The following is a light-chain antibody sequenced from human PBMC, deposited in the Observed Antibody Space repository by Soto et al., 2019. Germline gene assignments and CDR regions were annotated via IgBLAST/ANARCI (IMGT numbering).Light chain of an antibody. CDR3: CSYEV. CDR2: DVS. CDR1: SSDVGGYNY. Sequence: QSALTQPRSVSGSPGQSVTSSCTGTSSDVGGYNYVSWYQQHPGKAPKLMIYDVSKRPSGVPDRFSGSKSGNTASLTISGLQAEDEADYYCCSYEVFGGGTKLTVL. J-gene: IGLJ2*01. V-gene: IGLV2-11*01.